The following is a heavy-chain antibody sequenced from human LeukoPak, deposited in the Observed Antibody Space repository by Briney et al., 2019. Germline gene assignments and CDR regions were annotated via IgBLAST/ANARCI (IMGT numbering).Heavy chain of an antibody. J-gene: IGHJ6*03. V-gene: IGHV4-38-2*02. CDR1: GYSISSGYY. CDR3: AREIYDFWSGYPPYYYYYMDV. CDR2: IYHSGST. D-gene: IGHD3-3*01. Sequence: SETLSLTCTVSGYSISSGYYWGWTRQPPGKGLEWIGSIYHSGSTYYNPSLKSRVTISVDTSKNQFSLKLSSVTAADTAVYYCAREIYDFWSGYPPYYYYYMDVWGKGTTVTVSS.